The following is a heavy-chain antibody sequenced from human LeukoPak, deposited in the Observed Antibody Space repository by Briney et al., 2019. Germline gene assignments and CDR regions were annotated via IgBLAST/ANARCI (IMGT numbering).Heavy chain of an antibody. CDR2: ISSNGGST. Sequence: PGGSLRLSCSASGFTFSSNTMFWVRQAPGKGPEYVSAISSNGGSTNYADSVKGRFTISRDNSKNTLYLQMNSLRAEDTAVYYCAKEGFDSWGQGTLVTVSS. J-gene: IGHJ4*02. CDR3: AKEGFDS. V-gene: IGHV3-64*04. CDR1: GFTFSSNT.